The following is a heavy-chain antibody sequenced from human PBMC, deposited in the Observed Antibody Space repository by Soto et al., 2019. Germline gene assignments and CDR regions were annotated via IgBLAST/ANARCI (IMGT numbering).Heavy chain of an antibody. Sequence: EVQLVESGGGLVQPGGSLRLSCAASGFTVSSNYMSWVRQAPGKGLEWVSVIYSGGSTYYADSVKGRFTISRDNSKNTLYLQMNSLRAEDTALYYCARVGDYDILTGYYGNWYFDLWGRGTLFTVSS. CDR2: IYSGGST. CDR1: GFTVSSNY. J-gene: IGHJ2*01. V-gene: IGHV3-66*01. D-gene: IGHD3-9*01. CDR3: ARVGDYDILTGYYGNWYFDL.